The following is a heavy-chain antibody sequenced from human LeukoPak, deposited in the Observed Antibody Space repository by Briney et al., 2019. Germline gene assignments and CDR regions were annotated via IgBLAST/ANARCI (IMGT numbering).Heavy chain of an antibody. CDR3: TTSDESSGSD. J-gene: IGHJ4*02. Sequence: GGSLRPSCAASGFTFSNFWMSWVRQAPGKGLEWLANINQDGSGKYYVDSVKGRFTISRDNAKNSLYLEMNSLRGEDTAVYYCTTSDESSGSDWGQGTLVTVSS. D-gene: IGHD3-22*01. CDR1: GFTFSNFW. V-gene: IGHV3-7*01. CDR2: INQDGSGK.